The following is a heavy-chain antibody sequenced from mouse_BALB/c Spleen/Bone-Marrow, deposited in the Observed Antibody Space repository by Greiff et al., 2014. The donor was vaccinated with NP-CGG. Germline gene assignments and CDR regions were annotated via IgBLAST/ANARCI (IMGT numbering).Heavy chain of an antibody. CDR1: DFNIKDAY. Sequence: DVKLQESGAELVKPGASVKLSCTASDFNIKDAYMHWVKQRPEQGLEWIGRIDPANVNTKYDTKFQGKATITADTSPNTAYLLLSSLTSEDTAVYYCAVYYYGRSSFAYWGQGTLVTVSA. CDR3: AVYYYGRSSFAY. CDR2: IDPANVNT. V-gene: IGHV14-3*02. D-gene: IGHD1-1*01. J-gene: IGHJ3*01.